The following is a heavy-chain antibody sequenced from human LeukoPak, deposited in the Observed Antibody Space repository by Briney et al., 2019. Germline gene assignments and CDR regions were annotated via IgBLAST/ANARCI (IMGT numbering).Heavy chain of an antibody. CDR3: ARLGITMVRGAIDY. CDR1: GGSISSSSYY. J-gene: IGHJ4*02. Sequence: PSETLSLTCTVSGGSISSSSYYWGWIRQPPGKGLEWIGGIYYSGSTYYNPSLKSRVTISVDTSKNQFSLKLSSVTAADTAVYYCARLGITMVRGAIDYWGQGTLVTVSS. D-gene: IGHD3-10*01. V-gene: IGHV4-39*07. CDR2: IYYSGST.